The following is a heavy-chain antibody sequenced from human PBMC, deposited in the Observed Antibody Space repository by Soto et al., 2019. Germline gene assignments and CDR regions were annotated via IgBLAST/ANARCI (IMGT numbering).Heavy chain of an antibody. CDR3: TRDYRYYGFDL. Sequence: EVQLVESGGGLVQPGGSLRLSCAASGFTFSGFWMHWVRQVPGKGLVWVSRIEGDGSSTTYADSVMGRFTISRDNGNNILYLQMNSLRAEDTGVYYRTRDYRYYGFDLWGQGTLVTVSS. D-gene: IGHD4-17*01. V-gene: IGHV3-74*01. CDR2: IEGDGSST. J-gene: IGHJ5*02. CDR1: GFTFSGFW.